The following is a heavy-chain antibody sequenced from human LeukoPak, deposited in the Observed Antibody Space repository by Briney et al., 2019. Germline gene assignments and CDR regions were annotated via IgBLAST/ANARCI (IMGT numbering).Heavy chain of an antibody. D-gene: IGHD3-3*01. CDR2: IYHSGST. CDR1: GYSISSGYY. V-gene: IGHV4-38-2*02. CDR3: ARTLRFLEWLSGRGDY. J-gene: IGHJ4*02. Sequence: SETLSLTCTVSGYSISSGYYWGWIRQPPGKGLEWIGSIYHSGSTYYNPSLKSRVTISVDTSKNQFSLKLSSVTAADTAVYYCARTLRFLEWLSGRGDYWGQGTLVTVSS.